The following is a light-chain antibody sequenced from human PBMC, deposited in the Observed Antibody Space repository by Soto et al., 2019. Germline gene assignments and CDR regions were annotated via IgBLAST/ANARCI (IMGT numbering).Light chain of an antibody. CDR1: QDISTW. J-gene: IGKJ4*01. CDR3: QQTKSFPLT. Sequence: DIQMTQSPSSVSASVGDRVTITCRASQDISTWLTWYQQKPGKAPNLLMYAASNLQSGVPSRFSASGSGTDFSLTISSLQPEDSATYYRQQTKSFPLTFGGGTKVEIK. V-gene: IGKV1-12*01. CDR2: AAS.